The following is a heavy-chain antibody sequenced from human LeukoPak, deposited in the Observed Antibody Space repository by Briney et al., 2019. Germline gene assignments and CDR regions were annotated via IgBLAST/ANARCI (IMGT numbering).Heavy chain of an antibody. V-gene: IGHV4-59*12. CDR3: ARDHYDYYDSSGYKH. J-gene: IGHJ1*01. CDR2: IHYSGST. Sequence: SETLSLTCTVSGDSISSYYWSWIRQPPGKGLEWIGYIHYSGSTNYNPSLKSRVTISVDTSKTQFSLKLSSVTAADTAVYYCARDHYDYYDSSGYKHWGQGTLVTVSS. CDR1: GDSISSYY. D-gene: IGHD3-22*01.